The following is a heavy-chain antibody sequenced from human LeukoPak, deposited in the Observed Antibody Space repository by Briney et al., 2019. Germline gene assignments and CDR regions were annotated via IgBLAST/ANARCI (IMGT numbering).Heavy chain of an antibody. J-gene: IGHJ4*02. D-gene: IGHD6-19*01. CDR3: ARHLVAVAGTDYFDY. CDR1: GRSLSSYY. V-gene: IGHV4-59*08. CDR2: IFYSGST. Sequence: SETLSLTCTVSGRSLSSYYGSCVRQPPGKGLEWIGYIFYSGSTHYNPSLQSRVTMPPDPTNNQFSLKLSSVTAADTAVYYCARHLVAVAGTDYFDYWGQGALVTVSS.